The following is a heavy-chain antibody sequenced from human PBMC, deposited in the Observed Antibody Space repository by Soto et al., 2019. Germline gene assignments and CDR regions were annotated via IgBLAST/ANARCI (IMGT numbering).Heavy chain of an antibody. D-gene: IGHD3-22*01. Sequence: PGGSLRLSCTASGFTFSNFALHWVRQAPGKGLEWVAVISHDGADKFYADSVKGRLTISRDNSRDTLYLQINGLRTEDTAVYYCARTLGGFYYGFESWGLGTLVTVSS. J-gene: IGHJ1*01. CDR3: ARTLGGFYYGFES. V-gene: IGHV3-30*04. CDR1: GFTFSNFA. CDR2: ISHDGADK.